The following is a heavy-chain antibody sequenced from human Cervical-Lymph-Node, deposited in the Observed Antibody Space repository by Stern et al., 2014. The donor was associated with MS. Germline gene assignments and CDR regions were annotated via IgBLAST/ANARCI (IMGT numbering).Heavy chain of an antibody. CDR1: GFSLSTSGVG. D-gene: IGHD3-22*01. V-gene: IGHV2-5*02. J-gene: IGHJ4*02. Sequence: QVTLRESGPTLVKPTQTLTLTCTFSGFSLSTSGVGVGWIRQPPGKALEWLALLYWDDGKCYSPSLKSRLTIPNDTPKNPSMLLMTNMHPVDTATYYCARRSRKWLTYFDYWGQGTLVTVSS. CDR2: LYWDDGK. CDR3: ARRSRKWLTYFDY.